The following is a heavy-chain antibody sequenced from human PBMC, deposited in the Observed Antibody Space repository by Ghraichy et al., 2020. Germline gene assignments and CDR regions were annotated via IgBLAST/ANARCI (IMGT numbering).Heavy chain of an antibody. Sequence: SQTLSLTCTVSGGSVSSGSYYWSWIRQPPGKGLEWIGYIYYSGSTNYNPSLKSRVTISVDTSKNQFSLKLSSVTAADTAVYYCAREGRYCSGGSCYSGYYGMDVWGQGTTVTVSS. D-gene: IGHD2-15*01. CDR2: IYYSGST. V-gene: IGHV4-61*01. CDR3: AREGRYCSGGSCYSGYYGMDV. CDR1: GGSVSSGSYY. J-gene: IGHJ6*02.